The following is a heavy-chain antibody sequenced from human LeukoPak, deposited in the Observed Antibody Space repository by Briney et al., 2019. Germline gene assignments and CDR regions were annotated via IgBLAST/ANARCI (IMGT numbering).Heavy chain of an antibody. CDR3: ATGAPGADYFDY. V-gene: IGHV1-24*01. D-gene: IGHD1-14*01. Sequence: GASVKVSCKVSGYTLTELSMHWVRQAPGKGLEWMGGFDPEDGETIYAQKFQSRVTMTEDTSTDTAYMELSSLRSEDTAVYYCATGAPGADYFDYWGQGTLVTVSS. CDR2: FDPEDGET. CDR1: GYTLTELS. J-gene: IGHJ4*02.